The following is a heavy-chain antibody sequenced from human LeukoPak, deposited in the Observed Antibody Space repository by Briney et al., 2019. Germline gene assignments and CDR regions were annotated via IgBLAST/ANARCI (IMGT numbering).Heavy chain of an antibody. V-gene: IGHV5-51*01. CDR1: GXSFTTNW. Sequence: PGESLKISCKGSGXSFTTNWIGWVRQMPGKGLEWMLIIYPGDSETRFSPSFQGQVTISADKSISTAYLQWSSLKASDTAMYYCVRSRGYSYGYSYYFDYWGQGTLVTVSS. CDR3: VRSRGYSYGYSYYFDY. D-gene: IGHD5-18*01. CDR2: IYPGDSET. J-gene: IGHJ4*02.